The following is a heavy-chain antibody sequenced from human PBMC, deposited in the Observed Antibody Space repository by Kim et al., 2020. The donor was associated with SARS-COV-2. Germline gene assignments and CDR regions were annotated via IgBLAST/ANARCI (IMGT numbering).Heavy chain of an antibody. CDR2: IYSGGST. CDR1: GFTVSSNY. CDR3: ASRYCSSTSCYSDAFDI. Sequence: GGSLRLSCAASGFTVSSNYMSWVRQAPGKGLEWVSVIYSGGSTYYADSVKGRFTISRHNSKKTLYLQMNSLRAEDKVVYYCASRYCSSTSCYSDAFDIWG. J-gene: IGHJ3*02. D-gene: IGHD2-2*02. V-gene: IGHV3-53*04.